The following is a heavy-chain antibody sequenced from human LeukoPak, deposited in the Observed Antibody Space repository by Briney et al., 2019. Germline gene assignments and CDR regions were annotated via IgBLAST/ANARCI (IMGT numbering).Heavy chain of an antibody. CDR3: ARDVGRDGYNYAFDI. CDR1: GFTVSSNY. D-gene: IGHD5-24*01. Sequence: GGSLRLSCAASGFTVSSNYMSWVRQAPGKGLEWVSVIYSGGSTYYADSVKGRFTISRDNSKNTLYLQMNSLRAEDTAVYYCARDVGRDGYNYAFDIWGQGTMVTVSS. J-gene: IGHJ3*02. V-gene: IGHV3-66*01. CDR2: IYSGGST.